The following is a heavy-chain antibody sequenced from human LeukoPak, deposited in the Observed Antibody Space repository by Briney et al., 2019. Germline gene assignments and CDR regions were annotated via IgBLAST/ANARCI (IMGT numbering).Heavy chain of an antibody. J-gene: IGHJ4*02. CDR1: GGSISSGGYS. CDR2: IYHSGST. CDR3: ARSYGSGSYSYYFDY. D-gene: IGHD3-10*01. Sequence: SETLSLTCAVSGGSISSGGYSWSWIRQPPGKGLEWIGCIYHSGSTYYNPSLKSRVTISVDRSKNQFSLKLSSVTAADTAVYYCARSYGSGSYSYYFDYWGQRTLVTVSS. V-gene: IGHV4-30-2*01.